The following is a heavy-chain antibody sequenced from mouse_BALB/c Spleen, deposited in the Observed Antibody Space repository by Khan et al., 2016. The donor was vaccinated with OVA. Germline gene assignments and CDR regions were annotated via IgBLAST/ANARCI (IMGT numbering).Heavy chain of an antibody. CDR2: INPHIGET. CDR3: ARKNGGDFNY. D-gene: IGHD1-1*01. CDR1: GYSFTGYF. J-gene: IGHJ2*01. Sequence: EVKLVESGPELVKPGASVKISCKASGYSFTGYFMNWVMQSHGKSLEWIGRINPHIGETFYNQKFKGKATLTVDESSSTAHMDLRSLASEDSAVYYCARKNGGDFNYWGQGTTLTVSS. V-gene: IGHV1-20*02.